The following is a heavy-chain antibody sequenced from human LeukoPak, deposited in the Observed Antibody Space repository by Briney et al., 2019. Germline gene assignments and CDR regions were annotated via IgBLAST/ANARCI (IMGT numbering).Heavy chain of an antibody. Sequence: SETLSLTCTVSGGSLSSYYWSWIRQPPGKGLEWIGYIYYSGSTNYNPSLKSRVTISVDTSKNQFSLKLSSVTAADTAVYYCARQLDWFDPWGQGTLVTVSS. CDR3: ARQLDWFDP. CDR1: GGSLSSYY. J-gene: IGHJ5*02. CDR2: IYYSGST. V-gene: IGHV4-59*08.